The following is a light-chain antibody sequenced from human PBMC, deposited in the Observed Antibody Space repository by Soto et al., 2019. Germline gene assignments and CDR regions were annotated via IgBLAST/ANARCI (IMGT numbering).Light chain of an antibody. CDR3: QQSYSTTWT. Sequence: DIQMTQSPSSLSASVGDRVTITCRASQNIDHHLNCYQHKPGRAPKLLMDAASRMQSGVPSRFSGSGTGTEFTLIINSLQPEDFATYYCQQSYSTTWTFGQGTRVEVK. CDR2: AAS. J-gene: IGKJ1*01. CDR1: QNIDHH. V-gene: IGKV1-39*01.